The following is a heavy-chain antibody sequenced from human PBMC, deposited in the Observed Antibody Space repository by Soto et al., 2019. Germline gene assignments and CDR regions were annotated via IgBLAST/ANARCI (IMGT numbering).Heavy chain of an antibody. Sequence: QVQLQESGPGLVKPSQTLSLTCTVSGGSISSDAFYWSWIRHHPGKGLEWSGYIYYSGNTYYNPSLKRRIPILVDTSKNQFSLKLSSVTAADTAVYYCARLSGRWQGRFDPWGQGTLVTVSS. V-gene: IGHV4-31*03. CDR1: GGSISSDAFY. CDR3: ARLSGRWQGRFDP. CDR2: IYYSGNT. J-gene: IGHJ5*02. D-gene: IGHD6-25*01.